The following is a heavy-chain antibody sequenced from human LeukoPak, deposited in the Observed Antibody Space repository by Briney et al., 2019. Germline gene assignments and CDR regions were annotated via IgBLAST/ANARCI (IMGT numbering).Heavy chain of an antibody. CDR2: IYYSGNT. CDR3: ARHRGARLSPIDY. V-gene: IGHV4-59*05. J-gene: IGHJ4*02. D-gene: IGHD3-16*02. Sequence: SETLSLTCTVSGGSISSYYWSWIRQPPGKGLEWIGSIYYSGNTYYNPSLKSRVTLSVDTSKTQFSLKLNSVTAADTAVYYCARHRGARLSPIDYWGQGTLVTVSS. CDR1: GGSISSYY.